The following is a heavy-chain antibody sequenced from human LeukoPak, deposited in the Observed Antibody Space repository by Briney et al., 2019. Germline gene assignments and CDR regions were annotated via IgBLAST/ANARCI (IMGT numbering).Heavy chain of an antibody. CDR1: GGSISSSYW. CDR3: ARDLRGMVDY. D-gene: IGHD3-16*01. V-gene: IGHV4-4*02. Sequence: SETLSLTCTVSGGSISSSYWWSWVRQPPGKGLEWIGEIYHSGGTNYKPSLESRVTISLDKSKNQFSLKLSSVTAADTAVYYCARDLRGMVDYWGQGTLVTVSS. J-gene: IGHJ4*02. CDR2: IYHSGGT.